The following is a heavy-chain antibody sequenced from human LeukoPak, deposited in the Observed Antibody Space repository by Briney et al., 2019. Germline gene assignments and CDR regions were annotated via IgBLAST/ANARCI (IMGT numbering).Heavy chain of an antibody. V-gene: IGHV1-69*13. CDR1: GGTFSSYA. CDR2: IIPIFGTA. Sequence: SVKVSCKASGGTFSSYAISWVRQAPGQGLEWMGGIIPIFGTANYAQKFQGRVTITADESTSTAYMELSSLRSEDTAMYYCARGARMEFAFDIWGQGTMVTVSS. CDR3: ARGARMEFAFDI. J-gene: IGHJ3*02. D-gene: IGHD1-1*01.